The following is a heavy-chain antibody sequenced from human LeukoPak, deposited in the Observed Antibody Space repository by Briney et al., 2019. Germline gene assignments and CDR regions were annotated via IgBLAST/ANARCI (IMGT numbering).Heavy chain of an antibody. CDR2: IIPIFGTA. CDR3: ARDLSFYGSGSQYYFDY. J-gene: IGHJ4*02. Sequence: SVKVSCKASGGTFSSYAISWVRQAPGQGLEWMGRIIPIFGTANYAQKFQGRVTITMDESTSTAYMELSSLRSEDTAVYYCARDLSFYGSGSQYYFDYWGQGTLVTVSS. D-gene: IGHD3-10*01. CDR1: GGTFSSYA. V-gene: IGHV1-69*05.